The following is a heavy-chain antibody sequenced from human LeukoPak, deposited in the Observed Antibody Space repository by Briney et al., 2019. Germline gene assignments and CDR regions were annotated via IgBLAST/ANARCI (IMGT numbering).Heavy chain of an antibody. J-gene: IGHJ5*02. V-gene: IGHV4-39*07. CDR3: ARRGPQWELLRPRSISYNWFDP. CDR1: GGSISSSSYY. Sequence: SETLSLTCTVSGGSISSSSYYWGWIRQPPGKGLEWIGEINHSGSTNYNPSLKSRVTISVDTSKNQFSLKLSSVTAADTAVYYCARRGPQWELLRPRSISYNWFDPWGQGTLVTVSS. D-gene: IGHD1-26*01. CDR2: INHSGST.